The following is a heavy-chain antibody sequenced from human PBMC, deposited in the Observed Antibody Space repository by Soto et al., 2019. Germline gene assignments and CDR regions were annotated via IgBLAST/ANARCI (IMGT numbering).Heavy chain of an antibody. CDR3: ARSHVLRYFDWLLYPDAFDI. J-gene: IGHJ3*02. D-gene: IGHD3-9*01. Sequence: SGPTLVNPTQTLTLTCTFSGFSLSTSGVGVGWIRQPPGKALEWLALIYWDDDKHYSPSLKSRLTITKDTSKNQVVLTMTNMDPVDTATYYCARSHVLRYFDWLLYPDAFDIWGQGTMVTVSS. CDR1: GFSLSTSGVG. V-gene: IGHV2-5*02. CDR2: IYWDDDK.